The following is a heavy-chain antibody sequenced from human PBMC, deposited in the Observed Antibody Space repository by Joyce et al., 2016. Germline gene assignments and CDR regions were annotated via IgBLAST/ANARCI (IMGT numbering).Heavy chain of an antibody. CDR1: GFTSSTYT. V-gene: IGHV3-23*01. D-gene: IGHD3-3*01. Sequence: EVQLLESGGGLVQPGGSLRLSCAASGFTSSTYTMTWVRQAPGKGLEWVSTIIDRGSTYYTDSVKGRFTISRDNSKNTVNLQMNSLRAEDTAVYYCARAGTFWSAFNWFDPWGQGTLVTVSS. CDR2: IIDRGST. J-gene: IGHJ5*02. CDR3: ARAGTFWSAFNWFDP.